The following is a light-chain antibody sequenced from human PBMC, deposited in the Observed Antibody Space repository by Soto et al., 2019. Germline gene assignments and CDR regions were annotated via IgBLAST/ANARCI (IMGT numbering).Light chain of an antibody. CDR1: QSVSSNY. CDR3: QQVNNYPLT. Sequence: EIVLTQSPGILSLSPGERATLSCRASQSVSSNYLAWYQHKPGQAPRLLIYGASSRATGIPDRFSGSESGTDFTLTISSLRPEDFATYYCQQVNNYPLTFGGGTKVDIK. J-gene: IGKJ4*01. CDR2: GAS. V-gene: IGKV3-20*01.